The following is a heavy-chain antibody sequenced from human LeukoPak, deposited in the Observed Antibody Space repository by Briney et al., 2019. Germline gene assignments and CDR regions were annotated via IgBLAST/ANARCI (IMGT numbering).Heavy chain of an antibody. CDR3: ATLRTPTGEHEC. CDR1: GYTFTDYY. Sequence: ASVKVSCKASGYTFTDYYIHWVRQAPGQGLEWMGWIDPDSGGTNYAQKFQGRVTITRDTSITTAYMELSSLRSDDSAVYCCATLRTPTGEHECWGQGTLVSVSS. J-gene: IGHJ4*02. D-gene: IGHD7-27*01. V-gene: IGHV1-2*02. CDR2: IDPDSGGT.